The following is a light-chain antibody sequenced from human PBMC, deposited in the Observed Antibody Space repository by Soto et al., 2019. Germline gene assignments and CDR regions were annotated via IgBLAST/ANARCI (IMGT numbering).Light chain of an antibody. V-gene: IGKV3-20*01. CDR2: GAS. CDR1: QSVSSSY. J-gene: IGKJ5*01. CDR3: QQYGTSRT. Sequence: EIVLTQSPCTLTLSPGERATLSCRASQSVSSSYLAWYQQKPGHAPSLLIYGASSRATGIPDRFSGSGSGTDFTLTISRPEPEDFAVYYCQQYGTSRTFGQGTRLEIK.